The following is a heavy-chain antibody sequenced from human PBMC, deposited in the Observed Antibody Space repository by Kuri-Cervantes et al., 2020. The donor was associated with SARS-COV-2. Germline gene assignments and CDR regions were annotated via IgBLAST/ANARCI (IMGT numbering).Heavy chain of an antibody. CDR2: INWNGGST. J-gene: IGHJ4*02. CDR3: AKDSLGIVIPLNYFDY. CDR1: GFTFDDYG. V-gene: IGHV3-20*04. Sequence: GESLKISCAASGFTFDDYGMSWVRQAPGKGLEWVSGINWNGGSTGYADSVKGRFTISRDNSKNTLYLQMNSLRAEDTAVYYCAKDSLGIVIPLNYFDYWGQGTLVTVSS. D-gene: IGHD1-26*01.